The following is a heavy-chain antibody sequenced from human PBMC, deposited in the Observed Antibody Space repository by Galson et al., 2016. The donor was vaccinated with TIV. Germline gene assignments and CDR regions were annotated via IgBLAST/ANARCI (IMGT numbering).Heavy chain of an antibody. V-gene: IGHV3-49*03. CDR2: IRSKPYGGTA. Sequence: SLRLPCAVSGFRFGDNAISWFRQTPEKGLEWVGFIRSKPYGGTAEYAASVRGRFTISRDDSRSTAYLQMDSLKSEDTAVYYCARGRGEIWGPGTLVTVSS. CDR3: ARGRGEI. D-gene: IGHD3-10*01. CDR1: GFRFGDNA. J-gene: IGHJ4*02.